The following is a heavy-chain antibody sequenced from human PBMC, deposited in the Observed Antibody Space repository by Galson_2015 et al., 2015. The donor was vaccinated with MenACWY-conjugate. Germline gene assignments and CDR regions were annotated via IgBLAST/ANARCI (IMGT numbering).Heavy chain of an antibody. Sequence: QSGAEVKKPGESLTISSQGSGYIFSTYWIAWVRQMPGKGLEWMGMIYPGDTYIRNNLSFEGQVTMSVDKSISTAYLRWSSLKASDTAMYYCTRRLIANFRDAFDFWGQGTMVTVSS. J-gene: IGHJ3*01. CDR1: GYIFSTYW. CDR3: TRRLIANFRDAFDF. D-gene: IGHD2-21*01. CDR2: IYPGDTYI. V-gene: IGHV5-51*01.